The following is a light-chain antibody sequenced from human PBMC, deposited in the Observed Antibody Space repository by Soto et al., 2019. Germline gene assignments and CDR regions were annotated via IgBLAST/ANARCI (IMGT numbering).Light chain of an antibody. CDR1: SGHSSYA. V-gene: IGLV4-69*01. CDR2: LDSDGSH. J-gene: IGLJ2*01. Sequence: QPVLTQSPSASASLGASVKLTCTLSSGHSSYAIAWHQQQPEKGPRYLMRLDSDGSHTKADGIPDRFSGSMSGAERFLTISSLQSEDEADYYCQTWDTGIVVFGGGTKVTVL. CDR3: QTWDTGIVV.